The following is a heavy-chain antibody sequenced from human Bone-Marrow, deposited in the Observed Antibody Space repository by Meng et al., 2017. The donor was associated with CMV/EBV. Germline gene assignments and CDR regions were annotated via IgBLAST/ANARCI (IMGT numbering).Heavy chain of an antibody. J-gene: IGHJ5*02. D-gene: IGHD1-1*01. Sequence: GSLRLSCTVSGGSISSSSYYWGWIRQPPGKGLEWIGSIYYSGSTYYNPSLKSRVTISVDTSKNQFSLKLSPVTAADTAVYYCARELYNWNDVGWFDPWGQGTLVTVSS. CDR3: ARELYNWNDVGWFDP. CDR1: GGSISSSSYY. CDR2: IYYSGST. V-gene: IGHV4-39*07.